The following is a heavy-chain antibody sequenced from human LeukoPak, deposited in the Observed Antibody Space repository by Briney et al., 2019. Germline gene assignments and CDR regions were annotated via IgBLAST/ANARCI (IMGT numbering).Heavy chain of an antibody. CDR3: ARNFYCGGDCAISYFDY. J-gene: IGHJ4*02. CDR1: GFAISDYS. CDR2: ISSSSNKV. V-gene: IGHV3-48*01. Sequence: PGGSLRLSCAASGFAISDYSMNWVRQVPGKGLEWVSYISSSSNKVYYADSVKGRFTISRDNAKNSLFLQMGSLRADDTAVYYCARNFYCGGDCAISYFDYWGQGTLVTVSS. D-gene: IGHD2-21*02.